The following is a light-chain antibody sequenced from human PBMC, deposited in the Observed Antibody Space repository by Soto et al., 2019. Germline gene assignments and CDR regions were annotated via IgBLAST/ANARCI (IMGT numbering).Light chain of an antibody. CDR2: DAS. CDR1: QSVSSY. V-gene: IGKV3-20*01. J-gene: IGKJ4*01. CDR3: QQYGSSPLT. Sequence: EIVLTQSPATLSLSPGERATLSCRASQSVSSYLAWYQHKPGQPPRLLISDASNRATGIPARFSGSGSGTDITLTISRLEPEDFAVYYCQQYGSSPLTFGGGTKVEIK.